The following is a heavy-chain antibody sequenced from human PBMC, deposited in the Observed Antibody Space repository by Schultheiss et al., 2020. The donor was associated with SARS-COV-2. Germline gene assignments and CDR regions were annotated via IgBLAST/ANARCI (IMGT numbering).Heavy chain of an antibody. J-gene: IGHJ4*02. V-gene: IGHV4-39*01. D-gene: IGHD6-13*01. CDR2: LFHGGNT. Sequence: SETLSLTCTVSGASISSSSYYWGWIRQPPGKGLEWVGTLFHGGNTDNNPSLRGRVSVSVDTSKSQFSMRLNSVTAADTAVYYCASGRAAAGTGWGQGTLVTVSS. CDR3: ASGRAAAGTG. CDR1: GASISSSSYY.